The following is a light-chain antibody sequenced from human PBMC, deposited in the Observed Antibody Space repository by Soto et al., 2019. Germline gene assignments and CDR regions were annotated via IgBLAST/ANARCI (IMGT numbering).Light chain of an antibody. V-gene: IGLV1-51*01. J-gene: IGLJ3*02. CDR2: DNN. Sequence: QSVLTQPPSVSAAPGQMLTISCSGTNSNIGSNSVAWYQQVPGTAPKLLIYDNNERPSGIPDRFSGSKSGTSATLAITGLQTGDEADYYCGTWDSSLSAGVFGGGTKLTV. CDR3: GTWDSSLSAGV. CDR1: NSNIGSNS.